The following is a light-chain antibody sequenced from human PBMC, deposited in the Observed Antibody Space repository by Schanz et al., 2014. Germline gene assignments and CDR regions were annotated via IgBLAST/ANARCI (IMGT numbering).Light chain of an antibody. CDR2: SAS. CDR1: QGISSW. CDR3: QQYHSYPIT. V-gene: IGKV1-12*01. J-gene: IGKJ4*01. Sequence: DIQMTQSPSSVSASIGDRVTITCRASQGISSWLAWYQQKPGKAPKLLIYSASSLQIGVPSRFSGSGSGTEFTLTISSLQPEDLATYYCQQYHSYPITFGGGTKVEIK.